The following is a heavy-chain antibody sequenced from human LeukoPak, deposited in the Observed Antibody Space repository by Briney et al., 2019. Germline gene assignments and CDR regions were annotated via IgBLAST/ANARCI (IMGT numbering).Heavy chain of an antibody. D-gene: IGHD2-15*01. CDR3: ARDRGACSGGSCYSSGWFDP. CDR1: GYTFTGYY. V-gene: IGHV1-2*02. J-gene: IGHJ5*02. Sequence: RASVKVSCKASGYTFTGYYMHWVRQAPGQGLEWMGWINPNSGGTNYAQKFQGRVTMTRDTSISTAYMELSRLGSDDTAVYYCARDRGACSGGSCYSSGWFDPWGQGTLVTVSS. CDR2: INPNSGGT.